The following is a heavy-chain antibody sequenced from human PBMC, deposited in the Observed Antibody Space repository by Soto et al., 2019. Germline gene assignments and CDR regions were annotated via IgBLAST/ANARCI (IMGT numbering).Heavy chain of an antibody. D-gene: IGHD6-13*01. Sequence: PGGSLKISRKGSGYSFTRYLISWGRQMPGKGLEWMGRIDPSDSYTNYSPSFQGHVTISADKSISTAYLQWSSLKASDTAMYYCARHGGGVAAAGFDYWGQGTLVTVS. J-gene: IGHJ4*02. CDR3: ARHGGGVAAAGFDY. CDR2: IDPSDSYT. CDR1: GYSFTRYL. V-gene: IGHV5-10-1*01.